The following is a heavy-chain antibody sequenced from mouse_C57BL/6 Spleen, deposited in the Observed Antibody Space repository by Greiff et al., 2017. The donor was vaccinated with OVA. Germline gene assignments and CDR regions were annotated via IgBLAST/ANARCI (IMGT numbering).Heavy chain of an antibody. Sequence: VQLQQSGAELVRPGASVTLSCKASGYTFTDYEMHWVKQTPVHGLEWIGAIDPETGGTAYNQKFKGKAILTADKSSSTAYMELRSLTSEDSAVYYCTRRYYYGSSYFDYWGKGTTLTVSS. CDR3: TRRYYYGSSYFDY. J-gene: IGHJ2*01. D-gene: IGHD1-1*01. V-gene: IGHV1-15*01. CDR1: GYTFTDYE. CDR2: IDPETGGT.